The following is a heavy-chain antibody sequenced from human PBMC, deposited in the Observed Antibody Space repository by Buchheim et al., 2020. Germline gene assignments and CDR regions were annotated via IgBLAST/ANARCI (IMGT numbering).Heavy chain of an antibody. Sequence: QVQLVESGGGVVQPGRSLRLSCAASGFTFSSYGMHWVRQAPGKGLEWVAVISYDGSNKYYADSVKGRFTISRENSKNTMYLQMNSLRAEDTAVYYCAKAGWGEEVGATPYWVDYWGQGTL. CDR1: GFTFSSYG. CDR3: AKAGWGEEVGATPYWVDY. V-gene: IGHV3-30*18. D-gene: IGHD1-26*01. CDR2: ISYDGSNK. J-gene: IGHJ4*02.